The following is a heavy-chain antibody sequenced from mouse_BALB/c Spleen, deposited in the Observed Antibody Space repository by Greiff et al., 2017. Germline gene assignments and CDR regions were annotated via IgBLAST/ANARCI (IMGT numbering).Heavy chain of an antibody. Sequence: DLVKPGASVKLSCKASGYTFTSYWINWIKQRPGQGLEWIGRIAPGSGSTYYNEMFKGKATLTVDTSSSTAYIQLRSLSSEDSAVYFCARGDRYEGDYFDYWGQGTTLTVSS. D-gene: IGHD2-14*01. CDR3: ARGDRYEGDYFDY. V-gene: IGHV1S41*01. J-gene: IGHJ2*01. CDR1: GYTFTSYW. CDR2: IAPGSGST.